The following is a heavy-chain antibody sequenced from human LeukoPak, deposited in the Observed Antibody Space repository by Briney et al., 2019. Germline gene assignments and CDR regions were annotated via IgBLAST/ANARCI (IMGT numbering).Heavy chain of an antibody. CDR1: GDSVSGVY. V-gene: IGHV4-59*08. CDR3: ARHPFATPFDY. Sequence: SETLSLTCTVSGDSVSGVYWSWIRQPPGKGLEWIGYVYYSGDTNYNPSLKCRVTMSLDTSKNQVSLRLSSVTAADTAVYYCARHPFATPFDYWGRGTLLTVSS. CDR2: VYYSGDT. J-gene: IGHJ4*02. D-gene: IGHD2-15*01.